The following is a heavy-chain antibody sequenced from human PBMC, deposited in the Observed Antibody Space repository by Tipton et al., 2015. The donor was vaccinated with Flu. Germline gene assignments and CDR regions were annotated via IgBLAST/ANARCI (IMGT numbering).Heavy chain of an antibody. Sequence: TLSLTCTVSGGSTNEYYWSWLRPAPGRGLEWLGHVYYTGVPTFNPSLRGRLIIPSDNSRDRFSLKLTYVTSADTAVYYCARLKADPSAGWHTFDSWGHGSLVTVSS. J-gene: IGHJ4*01. CDR2: VYYTGVP. V-gene: IGHV4-59*08. CDR1: GGSTNEYY. CDR3: ARLKADPSAGWHTFDS. D-gene: IGHD6-19*01.